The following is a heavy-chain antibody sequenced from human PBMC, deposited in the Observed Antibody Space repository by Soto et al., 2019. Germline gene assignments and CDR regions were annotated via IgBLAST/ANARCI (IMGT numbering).Heavy chain of an antibody. CDR2: INPNSGGT. Sequence: ASVKVSCKASGYTFTGYYMHWVRQAPGQGLEWMGWINPNSGGTNYAQKFQGWVTMTRDTSISTAYMELSRLRSDDTAVYYCAREMDTHTRGGYYFDYWGQGTLVTVSP. J-gene: IGHJ4*02. V-gene: IGHV1-2*04. CDR3: AREMDTHTRGGYYFDY. CDR1: GYTFTGYY. D-gene: IGHD5-18*01.